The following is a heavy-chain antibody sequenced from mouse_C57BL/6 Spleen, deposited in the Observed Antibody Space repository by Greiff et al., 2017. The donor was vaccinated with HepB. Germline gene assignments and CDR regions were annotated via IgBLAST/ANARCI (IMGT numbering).Heavy chain of an antibody. CDR2: IHPNSGST. J-gene: IGHJ4*01. CDR1: GYTFTSYW. Sequence: QVQLQQPGAELVKPGASVKLSCKASGYTFTSYWMHWVKPRPGQGLEWIGMIHPNSGSTNYNEKFKSKATLTVDKSSSTAYMQLSSLTSEDSAVYYCARWPPVVADYYAMDYWGQGTSVTVSS. V-gene: IGHV1-64*01. D-gene: IGHD1-1*01. CDR3: ARWPPVVADYYAMDY.